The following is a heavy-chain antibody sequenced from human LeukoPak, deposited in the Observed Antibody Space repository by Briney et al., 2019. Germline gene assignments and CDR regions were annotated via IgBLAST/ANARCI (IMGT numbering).Heavy chain of an antibody. J-gene: IGHJ4*02. D-gene: IGHD3-3*01. Sequence: GGSLRLSCVASGFTLSRHWMSWVRQAPGSGLEWVANIKKDGSEKNYVDSVKGRFTISRDNAKNLVYLQMTSLRVEDTATYYCAKDLGYDFWSGPIDYWGQGTLVTVSS. CDR1: GFTLSRHW. CDR2: IKKDGSEK. CDR3: AKDLGYDFWSGPIDY. V-gene: IGHV3-7*01.